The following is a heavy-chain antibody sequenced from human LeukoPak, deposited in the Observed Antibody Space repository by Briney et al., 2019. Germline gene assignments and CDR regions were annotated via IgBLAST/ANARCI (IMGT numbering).Heavy chain of an antibody. D-gene: IGHD3-10*01. CDR1: GGSISSSSYY. Sequence: SETLSLTCTVSGGSISSSSYYWGWIRQPPGKGLEWIGSIYYSGSTYYNPSLKSRVTISVDTSKNQFSLKLSSVTAADTAVYYCARALWYQSWFDPWGQGTLVTVSS. CDR2: IYYSGST. CDR3: ARALWYQSWFDP. V-gene: IGHV4-39*07. J-gene: IGHJ5*02.